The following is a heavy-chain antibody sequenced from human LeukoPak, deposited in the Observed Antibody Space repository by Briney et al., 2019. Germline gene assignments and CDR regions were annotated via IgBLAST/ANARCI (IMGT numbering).Heavy chain of an antibody. Sequence: SETLSLTCTVSGGYISSSSYYWGWIRQPPGKGLEWIGSIYYSGSTYYNPSLKSRVTISIDTSKNQFSLKLSSVTAADTAVYYCARRGGYNWNENFDYWGQGTLVTVSS. J-gene: IGHJ4*02. CDR2: IYYSGST. D-gene: IGHD1-1*01. CDR1: GGYISSSSYY. CDR3: ARRGGYNWNENFDY. V-gene: IGHV4-39*01.